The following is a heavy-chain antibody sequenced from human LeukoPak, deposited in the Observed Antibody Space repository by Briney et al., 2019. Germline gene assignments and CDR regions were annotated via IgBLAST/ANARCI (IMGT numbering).Heavy chain of an antibody. CDR3: ARQNDFRLDY. CDR2: IYPGNSDT. J-gene: IGHJ4*02. CDR1: GYTFSSYW. V-gene: IGHV5-51*01. D-gene: IGHD3-3*01. Sequence: GESLKISCKGSGYTFSSYWIGWVRQMPGKGLEWMGIIYPGNSDTRYSPSLQGQVTISVDTSIGTAYLQWSSLKASDTAIYYCARQNDFRLDYWGQGTLVTVSS.